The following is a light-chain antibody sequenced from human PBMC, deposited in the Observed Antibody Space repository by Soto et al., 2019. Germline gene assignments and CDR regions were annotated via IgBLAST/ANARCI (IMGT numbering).Light chain of an antibody. CDR1: RSNIGSYT. Sequence: QSVLTQPPSASGTPGQRVTISCSGSRSNIGSYTVNWYQQLPGTAPQLLIYSNDQRPSGVPDRFSGSKSGTSASLAISGLQSEDEADYYCAAWDDRLNGYVFGTGTKVTVL. J-gene: IGLJ1*01. CDR2: SND. V-gene: IGLV1-44*01. CDR3: AAWDDRLNGYV.